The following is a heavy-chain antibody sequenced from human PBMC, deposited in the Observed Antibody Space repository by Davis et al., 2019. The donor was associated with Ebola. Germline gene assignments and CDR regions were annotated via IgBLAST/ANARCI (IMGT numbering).Heavy chain of an antibody. V-gene: IGHV3-23*01. CDR2: LGTSADT. CDR1: GFVFRNYV. Sequence: GGSLRLSCAASGFVFRNYVMRWVRQAPGKGLEWVSTLGTSADTYYADSVKGRFTISRDNSKNTLYLQMNGLRVEDTAIYYCAKDTSNIWFDIWGQGTNVTGSS. J-gene: IGHJ3*02. D-gene: IGHD1-26*01. CDR3: AKDTSNIWFDI.